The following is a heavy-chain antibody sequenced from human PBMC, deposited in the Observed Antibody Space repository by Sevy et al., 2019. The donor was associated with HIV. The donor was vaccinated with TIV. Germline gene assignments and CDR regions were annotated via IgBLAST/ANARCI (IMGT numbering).Heavy chain of an antibody. D-gene: IGHD2-15*01. V-gene: IGHV4-34*01. CDR2: INHSGST. CDR1: GGSFSGYY. CDR3: ARVGCSGGSCYSVENYYYYYMDV. J-gene: IGHJ6*03. Sequence: SETLSLTCAVYGGSFSGYYWSWIRQPPGKGLEWIGEINHSGSTNYNPSLKSRVTISVDTSKNQFSLKLSSVTAADTAVYYCARVGCSGGSCYSVENYYYYYMDVWGKGTTVTVSS.